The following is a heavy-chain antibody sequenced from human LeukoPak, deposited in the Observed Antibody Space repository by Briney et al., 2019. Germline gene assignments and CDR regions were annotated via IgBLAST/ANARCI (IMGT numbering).Heavy chain of an antibody. CDR2: ISYDGSNK. J-gene: IGHJ6*02. Sequence: GGSLRLSCAASGFTFSSYAIHWVRQAPGKGLEWVAVISYDGSNKYYADSVKGRFTISRDNSKNTLYLQMNSLRAEDTAVYYCARDRTWGSSSSVDYYYGMDVWGQGTTVTVSS. D-gene: IGHD6-6*01. V-gene: IGHV3-30-3*01. CDR3: ARDRTWGSSSSVDYYYGMDV. CDR1: GFTFSSYA.